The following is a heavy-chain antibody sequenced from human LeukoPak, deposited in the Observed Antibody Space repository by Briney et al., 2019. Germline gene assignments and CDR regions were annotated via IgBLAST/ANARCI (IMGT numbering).Heavy chain of an antibody. Sequence: ASVKVSCKASGYTFTSYGISWVRQAPGQGLEWMGRINPNSGGTNYAQKFQGRVTMTRDTSISTAYMELSRLRSDDTAVYYCARDSPDSPFDYWGQGTLVTVSS. CDR2: INPNSGGT. J-gene: IGHJ4*02. CDR1: GYTFTSYG. CDR3: ARDSPDSPFDY. D-gene: IGHD2-21*02. V-gene: IGHV1-2*06.